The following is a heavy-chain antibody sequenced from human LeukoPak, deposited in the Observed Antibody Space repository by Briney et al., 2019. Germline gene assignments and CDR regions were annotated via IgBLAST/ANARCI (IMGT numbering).Heavy chain of an antibody. CDR3: ARPGYGGKWGYYYYGMDV. CDR2: IYPGDSDT. V-gene: IGHV5-51*01. CDR1: GYSFTSYW. Sequence: GKSLKISCKGSGYSFTSYWIGWVRQMPGKGLEWMGIIYPGDSDTRYSPSFQGQVTISADKSISTAYLQWSSLKASDTAMYYCARPGYGGKWGYYYYGMDVWGQGTTVTVSS. J-gene: IGHJ6*02. D-gene: IGHD4-23*01.